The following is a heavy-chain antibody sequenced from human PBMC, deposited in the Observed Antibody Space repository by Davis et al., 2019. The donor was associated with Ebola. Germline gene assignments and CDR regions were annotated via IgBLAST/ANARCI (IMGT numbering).Heavy chain of an antibody. CDR2: ISLYNGHT. J-gene: IGHJ4*02. CDR1: GYSFSSYD. D-gene: IGHD5-18*01. V-gene: IGHV1-18*01. Sequence: ASVKVSCKASGYSFSSYDVSWVRQAPGQGLEWMGWISLYNGHTNSAEKFQGRVSLTTDTSTSTVYMELRSLTSDDTAVYYCARGDTPMVFESWGQGALVTVSS. CDR3: ARGDTPMVFES.